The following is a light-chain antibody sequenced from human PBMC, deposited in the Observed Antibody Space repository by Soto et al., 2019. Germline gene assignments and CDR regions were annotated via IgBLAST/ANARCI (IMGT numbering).Light chain of an antibody. CDR2: GAS. Sequence: DNVCSHSPGTLSLSPGERGTLSCRASQSVSGSFLAWYQQKPGQAPRLLIYGASNRATGIPDRFSGSGSGTDFTLTSSRLEPEDFAVYYCQQYCSSGTFGQGTKVDNK. CDR1: QSVSGSF. CDR3: QQYCSSGT. J-gene: IGKJ1*01. V-gene: IGKV3-20*01.